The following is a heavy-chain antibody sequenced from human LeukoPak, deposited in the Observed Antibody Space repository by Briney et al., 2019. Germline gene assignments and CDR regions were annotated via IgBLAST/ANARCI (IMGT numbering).Heavy chain of an antibody. CDR2: IYYSGST. CDR1: GGSISSYY. Sequence: SETLSLTCTVSGGSISSYYWSWIRQPPGKGLEWIGYIYYSGSTNYNPSLKSRVTISVDTSKNQFSLKLSSVTAADTAMYYCARGGVVVPAALTYWGQGTLVTVSS. D-gene: IGHD2-2*01. CDR3: ARGGVVVPAALTY. J-gene: IGHJ4*02. V-gene: IGHV4-59*01.